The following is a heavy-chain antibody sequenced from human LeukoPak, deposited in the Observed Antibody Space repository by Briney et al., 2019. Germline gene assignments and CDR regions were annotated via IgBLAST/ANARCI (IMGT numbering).Heavy chain of an antibody. CDR3: ARGITPTYYDFWSGYHYYMDV. V-gene: IGHV3-23*01. J-gene: IGHJ6*03. CDR1: GFTFSSYA. D-gene: IGHD3-3*01. CDR2: ISGSGGST. Sequence: GGSLRLSCAASGFTFSSYAMSWVRQAPGKGLEWVSAISGSGGSTYYADSVKGRFTISRDNSKNTLYLQMNSLRAEDTAVYYCARGITPTYYDFWSGYHYYMDVWGKGTTVTVSS.